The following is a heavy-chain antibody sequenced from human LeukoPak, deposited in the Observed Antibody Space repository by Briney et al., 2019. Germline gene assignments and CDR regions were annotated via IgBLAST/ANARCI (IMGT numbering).Heavy chain of an antibody. CDR1: GFTFSSYS. V-gene: IGHV3-48*01. CDR3: AGDPPYYDSSGYYFDAWGSPGY. CDR2: ISSSSSTI. Sequence: GGSLRLSCAASGFTFSSYSMNWVRQAPGKGLEWVSYISSSSSTIYYADSVKGRFTISRDNAKNSLYLQMNSLRAEDTAVYYCAGDPPYYDSSGYYFDAWGSPGYWGQGTLVTVSS. D-gene: IGHD3-22*01. J-gene: IGHJ4*02.